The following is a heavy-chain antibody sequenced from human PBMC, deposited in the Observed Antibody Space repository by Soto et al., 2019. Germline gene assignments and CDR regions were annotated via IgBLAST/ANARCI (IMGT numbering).Heavy chain of an antibody. Sequence: ASVKVSSKASGYTFFTYGITWVRQAPGQGLEWMGWISTYDGNTDYAQKLQGRVTMTTDTSTRTAYMELRSLRSDDTAVYYCARKSSSSSWFDHWGQGTLVTVSS. CDR2: ISTYDGNT. CDR3: ARKSSSSSWFDH. V-gene: IGHV1-18*01. D-gene: IGHD6-6*01. J-gene: IGHJ5*02. CDR1: GYTFFTYG.